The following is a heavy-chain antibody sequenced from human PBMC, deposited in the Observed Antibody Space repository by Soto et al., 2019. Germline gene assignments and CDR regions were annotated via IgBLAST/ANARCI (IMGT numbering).Heavy chain of an antibody. CDR2: ISYDGNNK. Sequence: PGGSQRHSCAASGFTFSNYGMHWVRQAPGKGLEWVAVISYDGNNKYYADSVKGRFTISRDNSKNTLYLQMNSLRAEDTAVYYCAKSAYNWNDGFFDFWGQGTLVTVSS. D-gene: IGHD1-1*01. CDR3: AKSAYNWNDGFFDF. J-gene: IGHJ4*02. V-gene: IGHV3-30*18. CDR1: GFTFSNYG.